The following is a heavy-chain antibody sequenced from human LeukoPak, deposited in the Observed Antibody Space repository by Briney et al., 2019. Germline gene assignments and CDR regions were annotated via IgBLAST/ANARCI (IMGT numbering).Heavy chain of an antibody. CDR2: MNPNSGNT. V-gene: IGHV1-8*01. Sequence: ASVKVSCKASGYTFTSYDINWVRQATGQGLERMGWMNPNSGNTGYAQKVQGRVTMTRNTSISTAYMELSSLRSEDTAVYYCARGHPYYYDSSGSDAFDIWGQGRIVTVSS. J-gene: IGHJ3*02. D-gene: IGHD3-22*01. CDR3: ARGHPYYYDSSGSDAFDI. CDR1: GYTFTSYD.